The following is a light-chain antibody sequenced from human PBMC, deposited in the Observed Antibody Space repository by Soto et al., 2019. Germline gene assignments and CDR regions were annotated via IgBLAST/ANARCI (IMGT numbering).Light chain of an antibody. CDR2: DDS. V-gene: IGKV1-5*01. CDR3: QQYDIYSPYT. CDR1: QSISSW. J-gene: IGKJ2*01. Sequence: DIQRSQSPSTLSASVGDRVTITCRASQSISSWLAWYQQKPGKAPKLLIYDDSSLQSGVPSRFSGSGSGTEISLSISSLQPDDFATYYCQQYDIYSPYTFGQGTKLDIK.